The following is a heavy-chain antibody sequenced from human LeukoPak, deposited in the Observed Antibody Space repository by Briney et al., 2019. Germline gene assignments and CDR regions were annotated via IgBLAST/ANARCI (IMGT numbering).Heavy chain of an antibody. J-gene: IGHJ4*02. V-gene: IGHV1-69*04. CDR2: IIPILNIA. CDR3: ARVAGSSYDY. CDR1: GYTFTSYG. D-gene: IGHD3-10*01. Sequence: ASVKVSCKASGYTFTSYGISWVRQAPGQGLEWMGRIIPILNIADYAQKFQGRVTITADTSTSTAYMELSSLRSEDTAVYYCARVAGSSYDYWGQGTLVTVSS.